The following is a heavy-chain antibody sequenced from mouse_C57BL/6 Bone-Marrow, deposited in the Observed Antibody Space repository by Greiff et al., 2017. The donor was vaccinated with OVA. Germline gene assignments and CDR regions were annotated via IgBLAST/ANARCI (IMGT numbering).Heavy chain of an antibody. V-gene: IGHV1-78*01. D-gene: IGHD2-3*01. J-gene: IGHJ3*01. Sequence: VKLQESDAELVKPGASVKISCKVSGYTFTDHTIHWMKQRPEQGLEWIGYIYPRDGSTKYNEKFKGKATLTADKSSSTAYMQLNSLTSEDSAVYFCARRGIYDGYPAWFAYWGQGTLVTVSA. CDR2: IYPRDGST. CDR1: GYTFTDHT. CDR3: ARRGIYDGYPAWFAY.